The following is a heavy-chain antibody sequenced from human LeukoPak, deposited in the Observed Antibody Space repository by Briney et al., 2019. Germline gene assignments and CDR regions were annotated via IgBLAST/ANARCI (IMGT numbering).Heavy chain of an antibody. CDR3: TGHDSSGYYYFDY. Sequence: PRGSLRLSCAASGFTFSSYAMSWVRQAPGKGLEWVSAISGSGGSTYYADSVKGRFTISRDNSKNTLYLQMNSLRAEDTAVYYCTGHDSSGYYYFDYWGPGTLVTVSS. CDR1: GFTFSSYA. V-gene: IGHV3-23*01. J-gene: IGHJ4*02. D-gene: IGHD3-22*01. CDR2: ISGSGGST.